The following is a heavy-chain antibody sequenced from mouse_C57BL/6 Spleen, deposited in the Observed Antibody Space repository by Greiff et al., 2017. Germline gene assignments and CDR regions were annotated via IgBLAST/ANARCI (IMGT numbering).Heavy chain of an antibody. Sequence: QVQLQQSGAELVRPGASVTLSCKASGYTFTDYEMHWVKQTPVHGLEWIGAIDPETGGTAYNQKFKGKAILTADKSSSTVYMELRSLTSEDSAVYYCTRSYDYPAWFAYWGQGTLVTVSA. J-gene: IGHJ3*01. V-gene: IGHV1-15*01. CDR3: TRSYDYPAWFAY. CDR1: GYTFTDYE. D-gene: IGHD2-4*01. CDR2: IDPETGGT.